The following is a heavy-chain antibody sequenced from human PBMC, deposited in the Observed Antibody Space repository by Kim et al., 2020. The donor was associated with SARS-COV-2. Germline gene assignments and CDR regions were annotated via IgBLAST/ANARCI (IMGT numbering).Heavy chain of an antibody. J-gene: IGHJ4*02. CDR1: GGSISSGGYY. V-gene: IGHV4-31*03. CDR2: IYYSGST. CDR3: ARDSAGGGSYLVDY. Sequence: SETLSLTCTVSGGSISSGGYYWSWIRQHPGKGLEWIGYIYYSGSTYYNPSLKSRVTISVDTSKNQFSLKLSSVTAADTAVYYCARDSAGGGSYLVDYWGQGTLVTVSS. D-gene: IGHD1-26*01.